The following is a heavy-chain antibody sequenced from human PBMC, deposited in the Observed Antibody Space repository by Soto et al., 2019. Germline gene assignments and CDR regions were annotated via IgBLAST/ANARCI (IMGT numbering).Heavy chain of an antibody. J-gene: IGHJ5*02. CDR2: INHSGST. V-gene: IGHV4-34*01. D-gene: IGHD2-15*01. Sequence: SETLSLTCAVYGGSFSGYYWSWIRQPPGKGLEWIGEINHSGSTNYNPSLKSRVTISVDTSKNQFSLKLSSVTAADTAVYYCAREVGTKDIVVVVAAPNWFDPWGQGTLVTVSS. CDR1: GGSFSGYY. CDR3: AREVGTKDIVVVVAAPNWFDP.